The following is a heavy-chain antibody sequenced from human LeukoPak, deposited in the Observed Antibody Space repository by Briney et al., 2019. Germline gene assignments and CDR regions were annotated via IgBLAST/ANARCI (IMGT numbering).Heavy chain of an antibody. D-gene: IGHD3-3*01. CDR3: ARGSPNVRFLEWLSTHYYMDV. J-gene: IGHJ6*03. CDR2: INHSGST. Sequence: PSETLSLTCAVYGGSFSGYYWSWIRQPPGKGLEWIGEINHSGSTNYNPSLKRRGTISVDTSKNQFSLKLSSVTAADTAVHYCARGSPNVRFLEWLSTHYYMDVWGKGTKVTVSS. CDR1: GGSFSGYY. V-gene: IGHV4-34*01.